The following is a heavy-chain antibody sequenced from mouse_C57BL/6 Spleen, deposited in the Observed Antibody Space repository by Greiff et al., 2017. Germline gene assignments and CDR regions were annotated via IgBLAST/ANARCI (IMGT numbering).Heavy chain of an antibody. J-gene: IGHJ2*01. CDR2: ISYDGSN. CDR1: GYSITSGYY. CDR3: AREED. V-gene: IGHV3-6*01. Sequence: EVKLMESGPGLVKPSPSLSLTCSVTGYSITSGYYWNWIRQFPGNKLEWMGYISYDGSNNYNPSLKNRISITRDTSKNQFFLKLNSVTTEDTATYYCAREEDWGQGTTLTVSS.